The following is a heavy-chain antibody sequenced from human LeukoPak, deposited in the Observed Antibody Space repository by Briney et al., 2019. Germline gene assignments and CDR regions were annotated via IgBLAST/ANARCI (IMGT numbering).Heavy chain of an antibody. CDR3: AKGPTAWELLPNFDY. CDR2: ISWNSGSI. D-gene: IGHD1-26*01. J-gene: IGHJ4*02. CDR1: GFTFDDYA. V-gene: IGHV3-9*01. Sequence: GRSLRLSCAASGFTFDDYAMHWVRQAPGKGLEWVSGISWNSGSIGYADSVKGRFTISRDNAKNSLYLQMNSLRAEDTALYYRAKGPTAWELLPNFDYWGQGTLVTVSS.